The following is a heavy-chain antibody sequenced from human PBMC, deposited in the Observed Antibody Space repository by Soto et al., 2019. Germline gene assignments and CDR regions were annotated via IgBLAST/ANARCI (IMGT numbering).Heavy chain of an antibody. Sequence: EVQLLESGGGLVQPGGSLRLSCAASGFTFSSYAMSWVRQAPGKGLEGVSAISGSGGSTDYADSVKGRFTIYRDNSKNTLYLQMNSLRDEDTAVYYCAKDRAGSLIAAAGTWGYWGQGTLVTVAS. CDR2: ISGSGGST. CDR3: AKDRAGSLIAAAGTWGY. CDR1: GFTFSSYA. J-gene: IGHJ4*02. D-gene: IGHD6-13*01. V-gene: IGHV3-23*01.